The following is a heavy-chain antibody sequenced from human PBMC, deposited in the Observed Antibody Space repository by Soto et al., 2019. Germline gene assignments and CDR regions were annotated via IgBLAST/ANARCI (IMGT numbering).Heavy chain of an antibody. D-gene: IGHD5-12*01. J-gene: IGHJ5*02. Sequence: GASVKVSCKASGYTFTGYYMHWVRRAPGQGLEWMGWINPNSGGTNYAQKFQGWVTMTRDTSISTAYMELSRLRSDDTAVYYCARDLGYDGYDYGPHFNWFDPWGQGTLVTVSS. CDR3: ARDLGYDGYDYGPHFNWFDP. V-gene: IGHV1-2*04. CDR2: INPNSGGT. CDR1: GYTFTGYY.